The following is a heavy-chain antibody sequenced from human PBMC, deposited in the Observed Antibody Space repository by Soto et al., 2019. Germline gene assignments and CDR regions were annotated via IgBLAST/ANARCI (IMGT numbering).Heavy chain of an antibody. Sequence: PSETLSLTCTVSGGSISNSYWSWIRQSPGKGLEWIGYIYSSGSTNYNPSLKSRVTISVDTSKNQFSLKVSSVTAEDTAVYYCATEGEVTPKYLDFWGQGTLVTVSS. CDR1: GGSISNSY. CDR2: IYSSGST. D-gene: IGHD4-4*01. J-gene: IGHJ4*02. CDR3: ATEGEVTPKYLDF. V-gene: IGHV4-59*12.